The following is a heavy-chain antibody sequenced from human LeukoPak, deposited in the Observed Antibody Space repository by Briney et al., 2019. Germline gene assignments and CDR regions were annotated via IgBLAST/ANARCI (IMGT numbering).Heavy chain of an antibody. D-gene: IGHD5-18*01. Sequence: KPSETLSLTCAVYGGSFSGYYWSWIRQPPGKGLEWIGEINHSGGTNYNPSLKSRVTISVDTSKNQFSLKLSSVTAADTAVYYCARGGDTAMVRHYYYYYMDVWGKGTTVTVSS. J-gene: IGHJ6*03. CDR2: INHSGGT. CDR3: ARGGDTAMVRHYYYYYMDV. CDR1: GGSFSGYY. V-gene: IGHV4-34*01.